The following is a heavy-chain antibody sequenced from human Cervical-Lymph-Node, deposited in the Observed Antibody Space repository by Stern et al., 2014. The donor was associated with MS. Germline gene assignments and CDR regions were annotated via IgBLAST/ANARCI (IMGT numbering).Heavy chain of an antibody. V-gene: IGHV3-21*01. CDR1: GFNFRTYT. Sequence: EVQLVESGGGLVEPGGSLRLSCAASGFNFRTYTMHWVRQAPGKGLEWVSSISLSSSSIYYADSVKGRFTISRDNAKNSLYLQMNSLRAEDTAVYYCATPDDYGDYRPFAYWGQGTLVTVSS. D-gene: IGHD4-17*01. CDR2: ISLSSSSI. CDR3: ATPDDYGDYRPFAY. J-gene: IGHJ4*02.